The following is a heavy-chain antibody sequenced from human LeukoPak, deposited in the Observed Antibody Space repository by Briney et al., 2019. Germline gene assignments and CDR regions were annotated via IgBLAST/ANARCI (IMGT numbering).Heavy chain of an antibody. CDR2: ISYDGSNK. V-gene: IGHV3-30*18. CDR1: GFTFSGYG. D-gene: IGHD3-10*01. J-gene: IGHJ4*02. Sequence: PGGSLRLSCAASGFTFSGYGMHWVRQAPGQGLEWVAVISYDGSNKYYADSVKGRFTISRDNSKNTLYLQMNSLRAEDTAVYYCAKELIYGSGSYLGYWGQGSLVTVSS. CDR3: AKELIYGSGSYLGY.